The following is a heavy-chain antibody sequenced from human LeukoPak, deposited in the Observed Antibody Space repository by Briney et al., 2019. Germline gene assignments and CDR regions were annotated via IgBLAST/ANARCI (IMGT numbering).Heavy chain of an antibody. V-gene: IGHV3-30*18. CDR2: MSDDGSNE. CDR1: GFTFSTYA. J-gene: IGHJ4*02. D-gene: IGHD1-1*01. CDR3: AKDRWVPTTEKPIDH. Sequence: GGSLRLSCAASGFTFSTYAMHWVRQAPGKGLEWVAVMSDDGSNEYYANSVKGRFTISRDNSRTTVYLQMNSLRAEDTAVYFCAKDRWVPTTEKPIDHWGQGTLVTVSS.